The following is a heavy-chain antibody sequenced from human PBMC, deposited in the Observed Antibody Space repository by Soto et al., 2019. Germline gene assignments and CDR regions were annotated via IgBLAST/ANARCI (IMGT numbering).Heavy chain of an antibody. D-gene: IGHD4-17*01. CDR1: GFTFSRYW. Sequence: EVQLVESGGGLVQPGGSLRLSCTASGFTFSRYWMSWVRQAPGKGLEWVANIKQDGSEKYYVDSVKGRFTIARDNAKNSLCLQMYSLRAEDTAVYYCASHDYGDYASFDYWGQGTLVTVSS. CDR2: IKQDGSEK. V-gene: IGHV3-7*01. J-gene: IGHJ4*02. CDR3: ASHDYGDYASFDY.